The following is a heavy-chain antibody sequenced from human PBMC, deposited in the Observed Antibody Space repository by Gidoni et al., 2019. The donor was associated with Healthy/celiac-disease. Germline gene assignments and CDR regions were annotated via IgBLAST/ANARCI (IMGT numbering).Heavy chain of an antibody. D-gene: IGHD5-12*01. CDR3: ARHCPAYSGYAQDFDY. CDR1: GGSISSYY. V-gene: IGHV4-59*08. CDR2: IYYSGST. Sequence: QVQLQESGPGLVKPSETLSLTCTVPGGSISSYYWSWIRQPPGKGLEWIGYIYYSGSTNYNPSLKSRVTISVDTSKNQFSLKLSSVTAADTAVYYCARHCPAYSGYAQDFDYWGQGTLVTVSS. J-gene: IGHJ4*02.